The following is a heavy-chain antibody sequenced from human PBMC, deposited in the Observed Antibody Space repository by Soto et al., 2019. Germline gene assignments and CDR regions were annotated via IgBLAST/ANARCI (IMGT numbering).Heavy chain of an antibody. V-gene: IGHV4-61*01. CDR1: GGSVSSGRYY. Sequence: LSLTCTVSGGSVSSGRYYWSWILQPPGKGLEWIGYIYYSGSTTYNPSLKSRVTISVDTSKNQFSLKLSSVTAADTAVYYCARALQTTVHFDYWGQGTLVTVSS. CDR2: IYYSGST. D-gene: IGHD1-1*01. J-gene: IGHJ4*02. CDR3: ARALQTTVHFDY.